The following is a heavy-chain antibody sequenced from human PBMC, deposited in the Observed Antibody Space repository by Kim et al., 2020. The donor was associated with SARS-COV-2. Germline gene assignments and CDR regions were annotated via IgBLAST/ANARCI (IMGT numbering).Heavy chain of an antibody. Sequence: GGSLRLSCAASGFTFSNAWMSWVRQAPGKGLEWVGRIKSKTDGGTTDYAAPVKGRFTISRDDSKNTLYLQMNSLKTEDTAVYYCTTFNHPSPTTNFGKTVTTKFDYWGQGTLVTVSS. J-gene: IGHJ4*02. V-gene: IGHV3-15*01. CDR2: IKSKTDGGTT. CDR3: TTFNHPSPTTNFGKTVTTKFDY. D-gene: IGHD4-17*01. CDR1: GFTFSNAW.